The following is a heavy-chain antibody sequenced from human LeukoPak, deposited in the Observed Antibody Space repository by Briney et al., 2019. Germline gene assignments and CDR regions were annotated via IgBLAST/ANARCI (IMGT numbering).Heavy chain of an antibody. CDR1: GYSSISNR. V-gene: IGHV5-51*01. Sequence: GASLKSPSKGFGYSSISNRFGWLGQLPGKGRKWMEIIYPGDSNTRYNPSFQGQVTISADKAIRTAYLHWSSLKASDTDMYFCARLPQENANGMDVWGKGTTVTVSS. CDR3: ARLPQENANGMDV. D-gene: IGHD1-1*01. J-gene: IGHJ6*04. CDR2: IYPGDSNT.